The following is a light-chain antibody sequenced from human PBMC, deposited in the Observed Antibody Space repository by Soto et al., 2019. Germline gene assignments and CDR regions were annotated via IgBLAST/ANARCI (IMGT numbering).Light chain of an antibody. Sequence: QAVVTQEPSLTVSPGGTVTLTCASSIGAVTSGYSPNWFQQKPGQPPTSLIYSTTKKHSWTPARFSGSLLGGKAALTLSGAQPEDEAEYYCLLYYAGGHLVVFGGGTKLTVL. CDR3: LLYYAGGHLVV. J-gene: IGLJ3*02. CDR2: STT. CDR1: IGAVTSGYS. V-gene: IGLV7-43*01.